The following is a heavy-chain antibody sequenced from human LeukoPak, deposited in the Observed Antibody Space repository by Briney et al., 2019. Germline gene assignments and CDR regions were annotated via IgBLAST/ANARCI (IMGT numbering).Heavy chain of an antibody. V-gene: IGHV1-24*01. CDR2: FDPEDGET. CDR3: AKDLLGGYYYMDV. CDR1: GYTLTELS. D-gene: IGHD3-16*01. J-gene: IGHJ6*03. Sequence: ASVKVSCKVSGYTLTELSIHWVRQAPGKGLEWVGGFDPEDGETIYAHKVQGRVTMTEDTSTDTAYMELSSLRSEDTAVYYCAKDLLGGYYYMDVWGKGTTVTVSS.